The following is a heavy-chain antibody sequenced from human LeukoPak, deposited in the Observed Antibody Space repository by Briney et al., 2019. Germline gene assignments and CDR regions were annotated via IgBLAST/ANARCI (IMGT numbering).Heavy chain of an antibody. CDR1: GDSISTTRYH. V-gene: IGHV4-39*01. CDR3: ASHLVSVIDP. CDR2: IFYTGST. J-gene: IGHJ5*02. D-gene: IGHD5/OR15-5a*01. Sequence: SETLSLTCAVSGDSISTTRYHWGWIRQPPGKGLEWMASIFYTGSTYYNSSLKSRATTSVNTSKTQFSLKLTSVTAAAPAGYFGASHLVSVIDPWGQGTLVTVSS.